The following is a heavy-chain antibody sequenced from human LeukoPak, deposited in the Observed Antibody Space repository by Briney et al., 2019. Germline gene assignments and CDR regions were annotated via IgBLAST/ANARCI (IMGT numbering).Heavy chain of an antibody. CDR2: INPNSGGT. J-gene: IGHJ5*02. D-gene: IGHD3-10*01. CDR3: AREGGELDNWFDP. Sequence: ASVKVSCKASGYTFTANYMHWVRQAPGQGLEWMGWINPNSGGTNYAQKFQGRVTMTRDTSISTAYMELSRLRSDDTAVYYCAREGGELDNWFDPWGQGTLVTVSS. V-gene: IGHV1-2*02. CDR1: GYTFTANY.